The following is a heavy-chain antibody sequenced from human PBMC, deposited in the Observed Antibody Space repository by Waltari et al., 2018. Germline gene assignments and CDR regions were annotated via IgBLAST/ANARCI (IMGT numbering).Heavy chain of an antibody. CDR2: SDPGDLDT. D-gene: IGHD2-15*01. CDR1: GSSFTSYW. V-gene: IGHV5-51*03. J-gene: IGHJ2*01. Sequence: EVQLVQSGAEVKKPGESLTISCKGSGSSFTSYWIGWVRQMPGKGLEWWGNSDPGDLDTSYSPSCQCQVTSSADKSISTAYRQWSSLKASDTAMYYCARRHGGNRKSRDWYFDLWGRGTLVTVSS. CDR3: ARRHGGNRKSRDWYFDL.